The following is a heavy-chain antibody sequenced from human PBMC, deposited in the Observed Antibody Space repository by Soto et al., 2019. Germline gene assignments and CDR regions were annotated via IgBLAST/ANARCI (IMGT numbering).Heavy chain of an antibody. CDR2: ISGSASST. CDR3: AIDGGSPSFPDWFDP. V-gene: IGHV3-23*01. CDR1: GVIFSSYA. J-gene: IGHJ5*02. Sequence: GYLRLSCAASGVIFSSYAISWVRQAPGKGPEWVSGISGSASSTNYADSVKGRFTISRDNSKSTLYLQMNSLRAEDTAVYYCAIDGGSPSFPDWFDPWGQRTLDIVSS. D-gene: IGHD2-15*01.